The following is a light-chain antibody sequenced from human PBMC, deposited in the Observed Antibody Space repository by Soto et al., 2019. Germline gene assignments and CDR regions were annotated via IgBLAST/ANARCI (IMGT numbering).Light chain of an antibody. Sequence: EIIMTQSPATLSVSPGERATLSCRASQSVSSSVAWYQQKPGQAPRLLIYRASISSTGIPARFIGSGSGTEFTLTISSLQSEDFAVYYCQQYDNWPPRYTFGQGTKLEIK. CDR1: QSVSSS. J-gene: IGKJ2*01. CDR2: RAS. V-gene: IGKV3-15*01. CDR3: QQYDNWPPRYT.